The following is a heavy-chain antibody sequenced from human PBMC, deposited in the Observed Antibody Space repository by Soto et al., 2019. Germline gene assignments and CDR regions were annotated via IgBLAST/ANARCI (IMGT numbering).Heavy chain of an antibody. CDR1: GGTFSSYA. D-gene: IGHD2-2*01. CDR3: ARGRDIVVVPALMRNADYYYGMDV. V-gene: IGHV1-69*01. J-gene: IGHJ6*02. Sequence: QVQLVQSGAEVKKPGSSVKVSCKASGGTFSSYAISWVRQAPGQGLEWMGGIIPIFGTANYAQKVQGRVTITADESTSTAYMELRILRSEDTAVYYCARGRDIVVVPALMRNADYYYGMDVWGQGTTVTVSS. CDR2: IIPIFGTA.